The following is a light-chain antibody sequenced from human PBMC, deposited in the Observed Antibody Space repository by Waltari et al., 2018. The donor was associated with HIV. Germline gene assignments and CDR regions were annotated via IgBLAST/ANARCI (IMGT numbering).Light chain of an antibody. J-gene: IGLJ1*01. CDR1: STDVGAYDY. CDR3: TSYAGNNIYV. Sequence: QSALTQPPSASGSPGQSLTISCTGTSTDVGAYDYVSWYQQHPDKAPKLVIYEVTKRPSGVPDRCSGSKSGNTASLTVSGLQSEDEADYYCTSYAGNNIYVFGTGTTVTVL. CDR2: EVT. V-gene: IGLV2-8*01.